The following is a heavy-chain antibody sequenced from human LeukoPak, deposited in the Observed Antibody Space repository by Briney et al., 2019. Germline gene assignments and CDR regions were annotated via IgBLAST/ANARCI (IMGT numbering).Heavy chain of an antibody. V-gene: IGHV1-46*01. Sequence: ASVKVSCKASGYTFTSYYMHWVRQAPGQGLEWMGIINPSGGSTSYAQKFQGRVTMTRDTSISTAYMELSRLRSDDTAVYYCARGLIRAARLGYMDVWGKGTTVTVSS. J-gene: IGHJ6*03. D-gene: IGHD6-6*01. CDR1: GYTFTSYY. CDR2: INPSGGST. CDR3: ARGLIRAARLGYMDV.